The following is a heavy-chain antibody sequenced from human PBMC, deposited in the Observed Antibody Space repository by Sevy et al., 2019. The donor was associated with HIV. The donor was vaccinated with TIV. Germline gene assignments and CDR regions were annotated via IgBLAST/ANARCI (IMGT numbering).Heavy chain of an antibody. V-gene: IGHV1-2*06. Sequence: ASVKVSCKASGYTFTGYYMHWVRQAPGQGLEWMGRINPNSGGTNYAQKFQGRVTMTRDTSISTAYMELSRLRSDDTAVYYCARVDNYDILTGYYDWYFDLWGRCTLVTVSS. CDR1: GYTFTGYY. D-gene: IGHD3-9*01. CDR3: ARVDNYDILTGYYDWYFDL. J-gene: IGHJ2*01. CDR2: INPNSGGT.